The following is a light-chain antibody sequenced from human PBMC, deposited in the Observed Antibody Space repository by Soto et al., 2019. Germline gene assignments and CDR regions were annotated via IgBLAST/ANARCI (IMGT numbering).Light chain of an antibody. Sequence: ILMTQSPATLSVSPGERATLSCRASQSVNSNLAWYQQKPGQAPRLLIYAVSTRPTGIPARFSGSGSGTEFTLTINSLQSEDFAVYYCQQYNNWPPTWTFGQGTKVDIK. CDR2: AVS. CDR1: QSVNSN. J-gene: IGKJ1*01. CDR3: QQYNNWPPTWT. V-gene: IGKV3-15*01.